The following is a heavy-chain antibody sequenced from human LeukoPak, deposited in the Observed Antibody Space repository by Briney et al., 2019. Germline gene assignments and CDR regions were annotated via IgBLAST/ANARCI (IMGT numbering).Heavy chain of an antibody. J-gene: IGHJ3*01. V-gene: IGHV1-8*01. CDR1: RYTFSNYD. D-gene: IGHD4-23*01. Sequence: GASVKVSCKASRYTFSNYDINWVRQATGQGLEWMGWMSPNSGNTGYAQKFQGRVTMTRNTSISTAYMELTSLRSEDTAVYYCARQSTVVNWGQGTMVTVSS. CDR2: MSPNSGNT. CDR3: ARQSTVVN.